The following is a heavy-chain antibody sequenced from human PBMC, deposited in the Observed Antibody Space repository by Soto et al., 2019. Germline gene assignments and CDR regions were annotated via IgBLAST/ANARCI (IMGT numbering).Heavy chain of an antibody. CDR1: GFTFSSYS. Sequence: GGSLRLSCAASGFTFSSYSLPWVRQAPGKGLEWVALISYDGSDKSYADSVKGRFTISRDNSNNTLYLQMNSLRAEDTAVYYCARCGGDCYSRGHFDYWGQGTLVTVSS. CDR3: ARCGGDCYSRGHFDY. CDR2: ISYDGSDK. D-gene: IGHD2-21*02. V-gene: IGHV3-30-3*01. J-gene: IGHJ4*02.